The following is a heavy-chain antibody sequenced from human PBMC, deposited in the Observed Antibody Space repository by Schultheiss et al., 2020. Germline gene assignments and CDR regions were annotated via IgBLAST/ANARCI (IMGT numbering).Heavy chain of an antibody. CDR2: INPNSGGT. D-gene: IGHD2-15*01. Sequence: ASVKVSCKASGGTFSSYAISWVRQAPGQGLEWMGWINPNSGGTNYAQKLQGRVTMTTDTSTSTAYMELRSLRSDDTAVYYCARAPEDIVVVVAATPHWFDPWGQGTLVTVSS. CDR3: ARAPEDIVVVVAATPHWFDP. V-gene: IGHV1-18*01. J-gene: IGHJ5*02. CDR1: GGTFSSYA.